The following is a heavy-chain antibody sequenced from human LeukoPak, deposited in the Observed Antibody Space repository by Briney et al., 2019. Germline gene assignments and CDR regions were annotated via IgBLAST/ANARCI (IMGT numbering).Heavy chain of an antibody. J-gene: IGHJ6*02. CDR2: IYYSGST. V-gene: IGHV4-59*01. D-gene: IGHD1-26*01. CDR3: ARIVGSTRGRRYYYYGMDV. Sequence: SETLSLTCTVSGGSISSYYWSWIRQPPGKGLEWIGYIYYSGSTNYNPSLKSRVTISVDTSKNQFSLKLSSVTAADTAVYYCARIVGSTRGRRYYYYGMDVWGQGTTVTVSS. CDR1: GGSISSYY.